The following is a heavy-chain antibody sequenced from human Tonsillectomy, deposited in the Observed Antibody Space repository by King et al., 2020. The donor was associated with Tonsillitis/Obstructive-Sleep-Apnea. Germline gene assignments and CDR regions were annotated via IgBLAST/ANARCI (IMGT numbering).Heavy chain of an antibody. V-gene: IGHV2-26*01. D-gene: IGHD2-8*01. Sequence: VTLKESGPVLVKPTETLTLTCTVSGFSLSNARMGVSWIRQPPGKALEWLAHIFSNDEKSYSTSLKSRLTISKDTSKSQVVLTMTNMDPVDTATYYCARGYCTNGVCYVDAFDIWGQGTMVTVSS. CDR3: ARGYCTNGVCYVDAFDI. CDR2: IFSNDEK. CDR1: GFSLSNARMG. J-gene: IGHJ3*02.